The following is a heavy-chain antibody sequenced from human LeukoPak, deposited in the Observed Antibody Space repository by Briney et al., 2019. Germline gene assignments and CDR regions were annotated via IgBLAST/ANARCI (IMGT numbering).Heavy chain of an antibody. Sequence: PSETLSLTCTVSGGSFSNYYCNWIRQPPGKGLEWIGYISYSGSTNYNPSLKSRVTISVDTSKNQFSLKLSSVTAADTAVYYCARLENDSDAFDIWGQGTMVTVSS. CDR3: ARLENDSDAFDI. V-gene: IGHV4-59*13. J-gene: IGHJ3*02. D-gene: IGHD3-22*01. CDR2: ISYSGST. CDR1: GGSFSNYY.